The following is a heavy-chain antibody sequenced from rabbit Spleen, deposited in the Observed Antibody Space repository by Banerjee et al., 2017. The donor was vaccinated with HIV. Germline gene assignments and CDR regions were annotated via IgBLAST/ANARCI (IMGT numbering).Heavy chain of an antibody. CDR3: ARDLVAVIGWNFNL. V-gene: IGHV1S45*01. Sequence: QEHLKESGGGLVQPGGSLKLSCTASGFTLSSYYMNWVRQAPGKGLEWIACINIVTGKSVYASWAKGRFTMSRTSSTTVTLQMTSLTDADTATYFCARDLVAVIGWNFNLWGQGTLVTVS. D-gene: IGHD1-1*01. J-gene: IGHJ4*01. CDR1: GFTLSSYYM. CDR2: INIVTGKS.